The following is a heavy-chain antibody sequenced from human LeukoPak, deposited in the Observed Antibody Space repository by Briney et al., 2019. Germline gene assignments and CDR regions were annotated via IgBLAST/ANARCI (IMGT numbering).Heavy chain of an antibody. CDR3: ARAEYSSSWYGYFQH. J-gene: IGHJ1*01. D-gene: IGHD6-13*01. Sequence: GGSLRLSCAASGFTFSSYAMDWVRQAPGKALEWVAIISYDGRNEYYADSVKGRFTISRDNSKNTLYLQMYSLRPEDMAVCYCARAEYSSSWYGYFQHWGQGTLVTVSS. CDR2: ISYDGRNE. V-gene: IGHV3-30*04. CDR1: GFTFSSYA.